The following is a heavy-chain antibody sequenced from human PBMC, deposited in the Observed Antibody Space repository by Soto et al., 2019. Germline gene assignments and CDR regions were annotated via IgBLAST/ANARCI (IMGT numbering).Heavy chain of an antibody. CDR3: VRRHVSATGIDWFDP. V-gene: IGHV1-3*01. Sequence: QVQLVQSGTEVKKPGASGKVSCKASGYTFTSYGIHWVRQAPGQRRERMGWINAANGDTKYSPKFQGRVTITRDTSASTADMELSSLRSEDTAVYYCVRRHVSATGIDWFDPWGQGTLVTVSS. CDR1: GYTFTSYG. CDR2: INAANGDT. D-gene: IGHD6-13*01. J-gene: IGHJ5*02.